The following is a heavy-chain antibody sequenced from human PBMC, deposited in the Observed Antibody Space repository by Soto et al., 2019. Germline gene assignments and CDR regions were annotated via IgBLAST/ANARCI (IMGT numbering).Heavy chain of an antibody. Sequence: GGSLRLSCAASGFTFSDYYMSWTRQAPGKGLEWVSYISSSGSVIHYADSVKGRFTISRDNAKKSLYLQMNSLRAEDTAVYYCARYTSGSYGFDIWGQGTMVTVSS. V-gene: IGHV3-11*01. J-gene: IGHJ3*02. CDR1: GFTFSDYY. D-gene: IGHD3-10*01. CDR2: ISSSGSVI. CDR3: ARYTSGSYGFDI.